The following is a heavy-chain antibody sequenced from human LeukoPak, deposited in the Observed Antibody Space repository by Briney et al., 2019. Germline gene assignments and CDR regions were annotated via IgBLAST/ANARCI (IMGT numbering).Heavy chain of an antibody. CDR3: ATVSEFGDYRFDS. J-gene: IGHJ4*02. V-gene: IGHV3-53*01. D-gene: IGHD4-17*01. CDR2: IYTGGKT. Sequence: GGSLRLSCAASGFTVSNAYMTWVRQAPGKGLEWVSLIYTGGKTYYADSVKGRFTISRDNSRNSLFLQISSLRAEDTAVYYCATVSEFGDYRFDSWGQGTLVTVSS. CDR1: GFTVSNAY.